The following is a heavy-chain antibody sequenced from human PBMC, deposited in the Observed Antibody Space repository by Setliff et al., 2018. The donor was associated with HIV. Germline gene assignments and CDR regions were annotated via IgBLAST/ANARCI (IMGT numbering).Heavy chain of an antibody. CDR1: GFTFGDYA. V-gene: IGHV3-9*03. D-gene: IGHD3-22*01. J-gene: IGHJ6*03. CDR3: AKGYGATWLYYMDV. CDR2: VSWNSGSI. Sequence: PGGSLRLSCAVSGFTFGDYAMHWVRQVPGKGLEWVSGVSWNSGSIGYADSVKGRFTISRDNAKNSLYLQMNSLRTEDMALYHCAKGYGATWLYYMDVWGKGTTVTVSS.